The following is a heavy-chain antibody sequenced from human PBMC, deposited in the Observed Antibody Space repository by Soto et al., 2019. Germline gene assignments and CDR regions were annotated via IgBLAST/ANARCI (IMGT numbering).Heavy chain of an antibody. Sequence: GESLKISCQASGYSFTAYWITWVRQMPGKGLEWMGTIDPSDSYVDYSPSFRGHVTFSVDRSITTVYLQWNSLKASDSAMYFCTRRASSSFYHFDFWGQGARGTVPQ. CDR3: TRRASSSFYHFDF. D-gene: IGHD2-2*01. CDR1: GYSFTAYW. CDR2: IDPSDSYV. V-gene: IGHV5-10-1*01. J-gene: IGHJ4*02.